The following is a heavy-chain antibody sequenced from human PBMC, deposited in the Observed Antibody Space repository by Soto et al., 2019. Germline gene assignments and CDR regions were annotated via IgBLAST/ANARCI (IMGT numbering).Heavy chain of an antibody. CDR3: AGGNHRWLQSWYFDL. D-gene: IGHD5-12*01. CDR2: IIPIFGTV. V-gene: IGHV1-69*12. CDR1: GGTFSNYP. J-gene: IGHJ2*01. Sequence: QVQLVQSGAEVKKPGSSVKVSCKASGGTFSNYPISWVRQAPGQGLEWMGGIIPIFGTVNYAQKFQGRVTMTANESTSTAYMELSSLRSEDTAVYYCAGGNHRWLQSWYFDLLGRGSLITVSS.